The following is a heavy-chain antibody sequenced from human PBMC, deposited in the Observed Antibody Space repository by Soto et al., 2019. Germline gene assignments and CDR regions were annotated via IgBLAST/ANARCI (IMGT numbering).Heavy chain of an antibody. J-gene: IGHJ5*02. D-gene: IGHD1-26*01. CDR1: GGSISSYY. V-gene: IGHV4-59*01. CDR2: IYYSGST. CDR3: ASAVGDLYSGDPYLRRVGWFDP. Sequence: PSETLSLTCTVSGGSISSYYWSWIRQPPGKGLEWILYIYYSGSTNYIPSLKSLVTISVDTSKNQFSLMLSSVTAADTAVYYCASAVGDLYSGDPYLRRVGWFDPWGQGTLVTVSS.